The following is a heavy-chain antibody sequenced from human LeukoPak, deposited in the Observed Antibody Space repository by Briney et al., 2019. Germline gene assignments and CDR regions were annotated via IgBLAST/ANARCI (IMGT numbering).Heavy chain of an antibody. CDR3: AKRGSSTRCSGLCYYYMDV. J-gene: IGHJ6*03. D-gene: IGHD2-2*01. Sequence: PGGSLRLSCAGSGYTFSRHDMSWVRQAPGKGLEWVSGISGSDGSTYYADSVKGRFTISRDNSKNILYLQMNSLRAEDTAIYFCAKRGSSTRCSGLCYYYMDVWGKGTTVTVSS. CDR2: ISGSDGST. V-gene: IGHV3-23*01. CDR1: GYTFSRHD.